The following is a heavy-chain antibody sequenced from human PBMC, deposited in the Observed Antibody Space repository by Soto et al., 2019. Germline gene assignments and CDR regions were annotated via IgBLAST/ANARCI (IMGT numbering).Heavy chain of an antibody. D-gene: IGHD3-10*01. CDR3: ARGGHYGSRKAAWFDP. CDR2: IWYDGNTK. J-gene: IGHJ5*02. V-gene: IGHV3-33*01. Sequence: QVQLVESGGGVVQPGRSLRLSCATSGVSFSSHAMNWVRQAPGKGLEWVAVIWYDGNTKYYADSVKGRFTISRDNSKNTLYLQMNSLRDEDTAVYYCARGGHYGSRKAAWFDPWGQGTLVTVSS. CDR1: GVSFSSHA.